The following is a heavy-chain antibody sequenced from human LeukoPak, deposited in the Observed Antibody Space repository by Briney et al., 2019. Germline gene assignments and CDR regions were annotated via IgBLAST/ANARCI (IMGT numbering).Heavy chain of an antibody. CDR3: AKTTAGYSSGRYPGWPVDY. D-gene: IGHD6-19*01. J-gene: IGHJ4*02. CDR2: ISGSGGST. Sequence: GGSLRLPCAASGFTFGSYAMYWFRQAPGKGLEWGSGISGSGGSTFYADSVTGRFTISRDNSENTVYLQMNSLRADDTAVYYCAKTTAGYSSGRYPGWPVDYWGQGTLVTVSS. V-gene: IGHV3-23*01. CDR1: GFTFGSYA.